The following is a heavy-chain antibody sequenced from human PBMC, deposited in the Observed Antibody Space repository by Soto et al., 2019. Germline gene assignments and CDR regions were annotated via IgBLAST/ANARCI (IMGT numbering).Heavy chain of an antibody. J-gene: IGHJ4*02. CDR2: ISAYNGNT. Sequence: GASVKVSCKASGYTFTSYGISWVRQAPGQGLEWMGWISAYNGNTNYAQKFQGRVTITADESTSTAYMELSSLRSEDRAVYYCARALYYYDSSGYYPGHFDYWGQGTLVTVSS. CDR1: GYTFTSYG. CDR3: ARALYYYDSSGYYPGHFDY. V-gene: IGHV1-18*01. D-gene: IGHD3-22*01.